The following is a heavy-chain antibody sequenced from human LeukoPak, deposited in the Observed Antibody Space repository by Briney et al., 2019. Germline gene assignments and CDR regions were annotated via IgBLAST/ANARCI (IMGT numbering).Heavy chain of an antibody. CDR2: INTNSGGT. Sequence: ASVKVSCKASGYTFTGYYMHWVRQAPGQGLGWMGWINTNSGGTNYAQKFQGRVTMTRDTSISTAYMELSRLRSDDMAVYYCARDPGASWANTYYFDYWGQGTLVTVSS. CDR1: GYTFTGYY. CDR3: ARDPGASWANTYYFDY. J-gene: IGHJ4*02. V-gene: IGHV1-2*02. D-gene: IGHD1-26*01.